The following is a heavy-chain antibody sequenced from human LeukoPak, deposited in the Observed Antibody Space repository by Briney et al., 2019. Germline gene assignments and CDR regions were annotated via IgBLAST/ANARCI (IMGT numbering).Heavy chain of an antibody. CDR3: ARGAKTIVAAPGFY. V-gene: IGHV1-2*02. J-gene: IGHJ4*02. D-gene: IGHD6-13*01. Sequence: ASVKVSCKASGYTFTGYYMHWVRQAPGQGLEWMGWINPNSGGTNYAQKFQGRVTMTRDTSISTAYMELSRLRSDDTAVYYCARGAKTIVAAPGFYWGQGTLVTVSS. CDR2: INPNSGGT. CDR1: GYTFTGYY.